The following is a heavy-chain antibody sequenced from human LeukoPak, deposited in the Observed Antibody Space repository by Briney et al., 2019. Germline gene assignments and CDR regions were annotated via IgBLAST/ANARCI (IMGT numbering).Heavy chain of an antibody. Sequence: ASVKVSCKASGGTFSSYLISWVRQAPGQGLEWMGWISAYNGNTNYAQKLQGRVTMTTDTSTSTAYMELRSLRSDDTAVYYCARGPVYYGSGSYYKGNDYWGQGTMVTVSS. CDR2: ISAYNGNT. D-gene: IGHD3-10*01. V-gene: IGHV1-18*01. CDR3: ARGPVYYGSGSYYKGNDY. J-gene: IGHJ3*01. CDR1: GGTFSSYL.